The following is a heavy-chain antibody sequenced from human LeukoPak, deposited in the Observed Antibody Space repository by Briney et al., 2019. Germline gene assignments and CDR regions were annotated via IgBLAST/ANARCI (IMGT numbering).Heavy chain of an antibody. D-gene: IGHD2-8*01. CDR2: IYYSGST. V-gene: IGHV4-61*01. CDR1: GGSVSSGSYY. CDR3: ARVPTGYCTNGVCFPLNLYYYYGMDV. J-gene: IGHJ6*02. Sequence: ASEILSLTCTVSGGSVSSGSYYWSWIRQPPGKGLEWIGYIYYSGSTNYHPSLKSRVTISVDTSKNQFSLKLSSVTAADTAVYYCARVPTGYCTNGVCFPLNLYYYYGMDVWGQGTTVTVSS.